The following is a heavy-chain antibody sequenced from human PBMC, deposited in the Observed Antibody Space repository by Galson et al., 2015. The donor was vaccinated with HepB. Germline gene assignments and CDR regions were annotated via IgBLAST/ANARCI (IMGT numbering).Heavy chain of an antibody. CDR1: GFIFSNYA. CDR3: AKDPRGEQQSVFDYS. Sequence: SLRLSCAASGFIFSNYAMSWVRQAPGKGLEWVSSITSSGGNTYYADSVKGRFTISRDNSKNTLFLQMNSLRAEDTAVYYCAKDPRGEQQSVFDYSWGQGTLVTVSS. J-gene: IGHJ4*02. CDR2: ITSSGGNT. V-gene: IGHV3-23*01. D-gene: IGHD6-13*01.